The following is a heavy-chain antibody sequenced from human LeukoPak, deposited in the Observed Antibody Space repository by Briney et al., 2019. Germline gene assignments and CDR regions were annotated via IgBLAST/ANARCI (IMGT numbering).Heavy chain of an antibody. D-gene: IGHD3-3*01. CDR2: INHSGST. V-gene: IGHV4-34*01. J-gene: IGHJ4*02. CDR3: ARDATIFGVGY. Sequence: SETLSLTCAVYGGSFSGYYWSWIRQPPGKGLEWIGEINHSGSTNYNPSLKSRVTISVDTSKNQFSLKLSSVTAADTAVYYCARDATIFGVGYWGQGTLVTVSS. CDR1: GGSFSGYY.